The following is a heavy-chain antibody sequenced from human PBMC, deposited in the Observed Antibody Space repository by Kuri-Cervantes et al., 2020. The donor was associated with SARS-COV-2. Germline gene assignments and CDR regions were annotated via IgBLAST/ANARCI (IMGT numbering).Heavy chain of an antibody. D-gene: IGHD4/OR15-4a*01. Sequence: VKVSCKASGYTFTSYDINWVRQATRQGLEWMGWMNPNSGNTGYAQKFQGRVTMTRNTSISTAYMELSSLRSEDTAVYYCAKPPEDDYYYYYGIDVWGQGTTVTVSS. J-gene: IGHJ6*02. CDR2: MNPNSGNT. V-gene: IGHV1-8*01. CDR3: AKPPEDDYYYYYGIDV. CDR1: GYTFTSYD.